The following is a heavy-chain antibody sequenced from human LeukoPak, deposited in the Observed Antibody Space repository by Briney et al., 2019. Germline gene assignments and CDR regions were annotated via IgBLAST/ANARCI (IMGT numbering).Heavy chain of an antibody. CDR1: GFTFSSYS. CDR2: ISGRGGST. V-gene: IGHV3-23*01. Sequence: PGGSLRLSRAASGFTFSSYSLSWVRQAPGKGLEWVSCISGRGGSTHYADSVKGRFTISRDNSKNTLYLQMNRLRAEDTAVYYCARERRLQYSSGWYEGDGNLFDCWGQGTLVTVSS. D-gene: IGHD6-19*01. J-gene: IGHJ4*02. CDR3: ARERRLQYSSGWYEGDGNLFDC.